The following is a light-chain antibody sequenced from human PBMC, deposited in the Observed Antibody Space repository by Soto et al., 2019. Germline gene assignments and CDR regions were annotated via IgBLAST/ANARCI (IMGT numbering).Light chain of an antibody. V-gene: IGKV1-5*01. CDR2: DAS. CDR3: QQYNSYSPRR. CDR1: QSNGNW. Sequence: DVQLTQAPSTLSASVGDRVTITCRASQSNGNWLAWYQQKPGKAPNLLIYDASTLENGVPSWFSGSAYGTSFTLSSSSLQPYDFETHYGQQYNSYSPRRFGQGTKVEFK. J-gene: IGKJ1*01.